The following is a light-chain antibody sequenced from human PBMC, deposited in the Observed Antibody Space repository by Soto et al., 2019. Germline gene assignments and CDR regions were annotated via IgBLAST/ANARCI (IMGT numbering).Light chain of an antibody. Sequence: EIVLTQSPGTLSLSPGERATLSCRASQSVGSDYLAWYQQRPGQAPRLLIYGASTRATGIPARFSGSGSGTEFTLTISSLQSEDFAVYYCQQYYNWPRTFGQGTKVDIK. CDR2: GAS. CDR3: QQYYNWPRT. V-gene: IGKV3D-15*01. CDR1: QSVGSD. J-gene: IGKJ1*01.